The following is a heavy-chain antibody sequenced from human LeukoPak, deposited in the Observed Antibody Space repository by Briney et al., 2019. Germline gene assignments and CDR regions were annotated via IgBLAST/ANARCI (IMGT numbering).Heavy chain of an antibody. D-gene: IGHD1-26*01. CDR3: AREFFPPYSGSYVPYYYYGMDV. V-gene: IGHV1-24*01. CDR1: GYTLTELS. CDR2: FDPEDGET. J-gene: IGHJ6*02. Sequence: ASVKVSCKVSGYTLTELSMHWVRQAPGKGLEWMGGFDPEDGETIYAQKFQGRVTITADKSTSTAYMELSSLRSEDTAVYYCAREFFPPYSGSYVPYYYYGMDVWGQGTTVTVSS.